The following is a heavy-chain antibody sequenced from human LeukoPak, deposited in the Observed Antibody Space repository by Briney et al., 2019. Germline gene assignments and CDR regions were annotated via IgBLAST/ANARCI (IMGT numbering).Heavy chain of an antibody. CDR2: ISGSGGST. D-gene: IGHD3-9*01. CDR3: AKDRRYHILTPFDY. V-gene: IGHV3-23*01. CDR1: GFTFSSYA. J-gene: IGHJ4*02. Sequence: GGSLTLSCAASGFTFSSYATSWVRQAPGKGLEWVSGISGSGGSTYYEDSVKGRCTISRDNSKNTPYLQMNSLRAEDTAIYYCAKDRRYHILTPFDYWGQGTLVTVSS.